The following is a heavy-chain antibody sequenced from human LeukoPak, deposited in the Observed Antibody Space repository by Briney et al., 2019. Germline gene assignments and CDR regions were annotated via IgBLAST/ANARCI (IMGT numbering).Heavy chain of an antibody. CDR2: IIPIFGTA. CDR3: ASTVTSDIVVVPAAIAWFDP. CDR1: GGTFSSYA. J-gene: IGHJ5*02. Sequence: SVKVSCKASGGTFSSYAISWVRQAPGQGLEWMGGIIPIFGTANYAQKFQGRVTITADESTSTAYMELISLRSEDTAVYYCASTVTSDIVVVPAAIAWFDPWGQGTLVTVSS. V-gene: IGHV1-69*01. D-gene: IGHD2-2*01.